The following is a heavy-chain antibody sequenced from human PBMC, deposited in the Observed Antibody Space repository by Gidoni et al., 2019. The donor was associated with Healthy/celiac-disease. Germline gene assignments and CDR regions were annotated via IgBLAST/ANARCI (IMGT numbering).Heavy chain of an antibody. V-gene: IGHV3-21*01. J-gene: IGHJ4*02. CDR3: ARGPYGDPFDY. CDR1: GFTFSSNS. CDR2: ISSSSTYI. D-gene: IGHD4-17*01. Sequence: EVQLVESGGGLVKPGGSLRLSCAASGFTFSSNSMNWVRQAPGKGLEWGSSISSSSTYIYYADSVKGRFTISRDNAKSSLYLQMNSLRAEDTAVYYCARGPYGDPFDYWGQGTLVTVSS.